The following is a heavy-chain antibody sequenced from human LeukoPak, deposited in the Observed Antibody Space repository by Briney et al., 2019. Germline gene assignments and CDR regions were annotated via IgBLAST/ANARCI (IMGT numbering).Heavy chain of an antibody. J-gene: IGHJ4*02. CDR1: GFTLSSHA. V-gene: IGHV3-23*01. D-gene: IGHD3-10*01. CDR2: IGGSGKKI. Sequence: PGGSLRLSCAASGFTLSSHAMSWVRQAPGKGREWVSSIGGSGKKIFYADAVKGRFTISRDNSKDTLYLQMNSLRAEDTAVYYCAKDLETINPTMDWGQGTLVTVSS. CDR3: AKDLETINPTMD.